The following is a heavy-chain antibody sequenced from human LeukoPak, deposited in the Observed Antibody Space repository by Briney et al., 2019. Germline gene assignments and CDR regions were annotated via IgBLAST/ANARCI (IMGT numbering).Heavy chain of an antibody. CDR2: ISGSGGST. Sequence: PGGSLRLSCAASVFTFSSYALSWVRQAPGKGLECVSAISGSGGSTYSADSLKGRFTISRDNSKNTLYLQINSLRADDTAVFYCARGGLGSAFDNWGQGTLVTVSS. D-gene: IGHD6-19*01. V-gene: IGHV3-23*01. CDR1: VFTFSSYA. J-gene: IGHJ4*02. CDR3: ARGGLGSAFDN.